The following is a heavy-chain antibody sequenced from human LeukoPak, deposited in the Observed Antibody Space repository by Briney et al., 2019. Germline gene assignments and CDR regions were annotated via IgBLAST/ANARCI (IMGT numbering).Heavy chain of an antibody. V-gene: IGHV3-30*18. Sequence: QSGGSLRLSCAASGFTFSSYGMHWVRQAPGKGLEWVAVISYDGSNKYYADSVKGRFTISRDNSKNTLYLQMNSLRAEDTAVYYCAKGGGVVVVAAPLHYGGQEPLVTVSS. CDR2: ISYDGSNK. J-gene: IGHJ4*02. D-gene: IGHD2-15*01. CDR3: AKGGGVVVVAAPLHY. CDR1: GFTFSSYG.